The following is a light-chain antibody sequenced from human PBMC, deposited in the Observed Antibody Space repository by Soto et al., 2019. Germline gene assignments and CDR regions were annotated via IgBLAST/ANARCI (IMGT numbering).Light chain of an antibody. CDR2: DAS. Sequence: DIQMTQSPSTLSASVGDRVTITCRASQSINNWLVWYQQKTGKAPKLLIYDASSLKSGVPSRFSGSGSGTEFTRTISSLQPDDFATYYCQQYDSHFGGGTKVEIK. J-gene: IGKJ4*01. CDR3: QQYDSH. V-gene: IGKV1-5*01. CDR1: QSINNW.